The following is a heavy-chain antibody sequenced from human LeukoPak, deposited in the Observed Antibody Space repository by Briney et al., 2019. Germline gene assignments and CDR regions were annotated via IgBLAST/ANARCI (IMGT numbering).Heavy chain of an antibody. CDR3: ARDGSGFYLYNYMDV. V-gene: IGHV3-21*06. CDR1: GFTFTDYS. Sequence: GGSLRLSCAPSGFTFTDYSRNWVRQAPGKGLEWVASISTVSAYTFYADSVKGRFSISRDNVRNLLYLQMSSLGAEDTAVYYCARDGSGFYLYNYMDVWGKGTTVTVSS. D-gene: IGHD6-25*01. J-gene: IGHJ6*03. CDR2: ISTVSAYT.